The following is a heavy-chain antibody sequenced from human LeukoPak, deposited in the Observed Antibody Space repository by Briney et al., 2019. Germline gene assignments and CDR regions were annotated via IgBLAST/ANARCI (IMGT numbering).Heavy chain of an antibody. J-gene: IGHJ3*02. D-gene: IGHD2-2*01. CDR2: MSGSGDST. V-gene: IGHV3-23*01. CDR1: GFTLTSYA. CDR3: ARDMGTSPNPHDAFDI. Sequence: PGGSLRLSCAASGFTLTSYAMSWVRQAPGKGLEWVSAMSGSGDSTNYADSVKGRFTISRDNSKNTLYLQMNSLRAEDTAVYYCARDMGTSPNPHDAFDIWGQGTMVTVSS.